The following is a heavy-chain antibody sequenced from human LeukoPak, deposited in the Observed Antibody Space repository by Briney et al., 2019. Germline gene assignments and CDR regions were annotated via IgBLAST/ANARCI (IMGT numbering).Heavy chain of an antibody. CDR3: AKGLVVVVPAA. D-gene: IGHD2-2*01. CDR2: IDGSGGAT. V-gene: IGHV3-23*01. Sequence: GGSLRLSCAASGFTFSSYAMSWVRQARGKGLEWVSTIDGSGGATYYAESVKGRFTISRDNSKNILYLQMNSLRAEDTAVYYCAKGLVVVVPAAWGQGTLVTVSS. J-gene: IGHJ5*02. CDR1: GFTFSSYA.